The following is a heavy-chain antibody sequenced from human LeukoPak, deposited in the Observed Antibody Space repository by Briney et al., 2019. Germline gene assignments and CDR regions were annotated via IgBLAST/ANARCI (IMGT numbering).Heavy chain of an antibody. V-gene: IGHV3-33*01. D-gene: IGHD6-19*01. Sequence: QPGGSLRLSCAASGFTFSSYGMHWVRQAPGKGLEWVAAIWYDGSNKYYADSVKGRFTISRDNSKNTLYLQMNSLRAEDTAVYYCARDTVLAVAGTQGAFDIWGQGTMVTVSS. CDR3: ARDTVLAVAGTQGAFDI. J-gene: IGHJ3*02. CDR2: IWYDGSNK. CDR1: GFTFSSYG.